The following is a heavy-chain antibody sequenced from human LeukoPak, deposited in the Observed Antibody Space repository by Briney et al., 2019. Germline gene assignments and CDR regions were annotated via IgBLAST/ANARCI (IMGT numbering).Heavy chain of an antibody. Sequence: GGSLRLSCAASGFTVNIYGMHWVRQAPGKGLEWVAVIWYDGSNKYYADSVKGRFTISRDNSKNTLYLQMNSLRAEDTAGYYCARDLWDYYDSSGYYYYYGMDVWGQGTTVTVSS. CDR2: IWYDGSNK. CDR3: ARDLWDYYDSSGYYYYYGMDV. CDR1: GFTVNIYG. J-gene: IGHJ6*02. D-gene: IGHD3-22*01. V-gene: IGHV3-33*01.